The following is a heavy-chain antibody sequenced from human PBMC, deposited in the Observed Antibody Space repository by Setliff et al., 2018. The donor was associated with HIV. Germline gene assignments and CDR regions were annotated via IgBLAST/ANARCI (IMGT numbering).Heavy chain of an antibody. J-gene: IGHJ3*02. CDR1: GYTFTGYY. Sequence: ASVKVSCKASGYTFTGYYMYWVRQAPGQGLEWMGWINPNSGGTNYAQKFQGRVTMTRDTPISTVYMELSRLRSDDTAVYYCARVRYCGGDCYPDAFDIWGQGTMVTVSS. D-gene: IGHD2-21*02. CDR3: ARVRYCGGDCYPDAFDI. V-gene: IGHV1-2*02. CDR2: INPNSGGT.